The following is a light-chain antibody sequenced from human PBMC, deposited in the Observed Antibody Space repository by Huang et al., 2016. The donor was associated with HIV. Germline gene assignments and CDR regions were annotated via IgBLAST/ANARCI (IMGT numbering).Light chain of an antibody. CDR1: QSVSGN. CDR2: DAA. J-gene: IGKJ1*01. V-gene: IGKV3-15*01. CDR3: QQYDNWPRT. Sequence: EIVMTQSPAILSVSPGGRATLSCRASQSVSGNLAWYQQRPGQAPRLLIYDAATRATGIPARFSGSGSGTEFTLTINSLQSEDFAVYYCQQYDNWPRTFGQGTRVEIK.